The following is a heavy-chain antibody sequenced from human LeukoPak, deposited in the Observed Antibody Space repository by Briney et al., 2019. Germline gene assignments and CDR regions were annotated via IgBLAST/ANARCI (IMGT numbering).Heavy chain of an antibody. D-gene: IGHD3-10*01. CDR2: INHSGST. V-gene: IGHV4-34*01. CDR1: DDSISNYY. CDR3: ATSPRASYYYGSGSWHFDI. Sequence: SETLSLTCTVSDDSISNYYWSWIRQPPGKGLEWIGEINHSGSTNYNPSLKSRVTISVDTSKNQFSLKLSSVTAADTAVYYCATSPRASYYYGSGSWHFDIWGQGTMVTVSS. J-gene: IGHJ3*02.